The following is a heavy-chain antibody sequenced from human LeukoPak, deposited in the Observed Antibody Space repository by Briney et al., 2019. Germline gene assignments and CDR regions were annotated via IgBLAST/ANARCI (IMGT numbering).Heavy chain of an antibody. J-gene: IGHJ5*02. CDR1: GYTFTSYG. D-gene: IGHD3-16*01. Sequence: ASVRLSCTASGYTFTSYGISWVRQAPGQGLEWMGWISAYNGNTNYAQKLQGRFTITTDTSTSTAYMELSSLRSDDTAVYYCAIDLLGMGYNSFVPWGQGTLVTLSS. CDR2: ISAYNGNT. V-gene: IGHV1-18*01. CDR3: AIDLLGMGYNSFVP.